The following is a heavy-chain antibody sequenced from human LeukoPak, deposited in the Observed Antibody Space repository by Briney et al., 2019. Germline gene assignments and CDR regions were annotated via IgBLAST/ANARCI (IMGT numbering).Heavy chain of an antibody. V-gene: IGHV3-72*01. CDR1: GXSFSDYF. CDR2: SRDKANGYTT. D-gene: IGHD3-22*01. Sequence: GGSLRLSCAASGXSFSDYFVDWVRQAPGKGLEWVGRSRDKANGYTTEYAASVRGRFTISRDDSKNSVYLQMNSLKAEDTAVYYCARRQFDSFGSDYWGQGNLVTVSS. CDR3: ARRQFDSFGSDY. J-gene: IGHJ4*02.